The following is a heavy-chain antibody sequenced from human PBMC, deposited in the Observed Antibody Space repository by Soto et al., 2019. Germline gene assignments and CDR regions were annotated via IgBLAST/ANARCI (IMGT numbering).Heavy chain of an antibody. J-gene: IGHJ3*02. D-gene: IGHD4-17*01. V-gene: IGHV3-30*18. Sequence: QVQLVESGGGVVQPGRSLRLSCAATGFTFSNYGMHWVRQAPGKGLEWVALISSGGRNEYYAHSVKGRFTISRDTSKNTLYLQMSSLRPEDTAVYYCAKETTLRDAFDIWGQGTMVTVSS. CDR2: ISSGGRNE. CDR1: GFTFSNYG. CDR3: AKETTLRDAFDI.